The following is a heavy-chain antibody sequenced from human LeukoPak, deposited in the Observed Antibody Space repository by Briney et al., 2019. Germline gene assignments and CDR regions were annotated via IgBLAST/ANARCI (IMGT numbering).Heavy chain of an antibody. D-gene: IGHD2-2*01. J-gene: IGHJ1*01. V-gene: IGHV3-23*01. CDR3: AKGYCSSTSCYARFQH. CDR1: GFTYSSYA. Sequence: GGSLRLSCAASGFTYSSYAMSWVRQVPGKGLEWVSAISGSGGSTYYADSVKGRFTISRDNSKNTLYLQMNSLRAEDTAVYYCAKGYCSSTSCYARFQHWGQGTLVTVSS. CDR2: ISGSGGST.